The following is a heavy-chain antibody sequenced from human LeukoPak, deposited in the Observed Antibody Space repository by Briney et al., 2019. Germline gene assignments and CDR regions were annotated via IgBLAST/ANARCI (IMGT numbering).Heavy chain of an antibody. CDR1: GGSITSSGVY. D-gene: IGHD2-21*01. CDR2: IFDTGNT. CDR3: ARQIAVVEPTDPNWFDS. J-gene: IGHJ5*01. Sequence: SETLSVTCTVSGGSITSSGVYWGCIRQPPGKGLEWIVRIFDTGNTYDTPSLQSRVTLSLDTSKSPFSLTLTSVTAADTVVYYCARQIAVVEPTDPNWFDSWGEGTLVTVSS. V-gene: IGHV4-39*07.